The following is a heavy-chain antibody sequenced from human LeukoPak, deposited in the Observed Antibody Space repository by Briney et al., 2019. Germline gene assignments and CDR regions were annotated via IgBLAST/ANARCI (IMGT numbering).Heavy chain of an antibody. J-gene: IGHJ4*02. CDR1: GFTFSSYG. CDR2: TRYDGSNK. Sequence: GGSLRLSCAASGFTFSSYGMHWVRQAPGKGLEWVAFTRYDGSNKYYADSVKGRFTISRDNSKNMLHLQMNSLRAEDTAVYYCAKDPQKWESYFDYWGQGTLVTVSS. V-gene: IGHV3-30*02. D-gene: IGHD1-26*01. CDR3: AKDPQKWESYFDY.